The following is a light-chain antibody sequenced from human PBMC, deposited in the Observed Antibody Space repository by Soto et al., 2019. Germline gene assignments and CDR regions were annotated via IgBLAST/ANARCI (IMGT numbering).Light chain of an antibody. V-gene: IGKV1-27*01. CDR3: QQRSNWPSIT. CDR2: AAS. Sequence: DIQMTQFPSSPSSSVRDRLTLTCRASQGISNYLAWYQQKPGKVPKLLFYAASTLQSGVPSRFSGSGSGTDFTLTISSLEPEDFAVYFCQQRSNWPSITFGQGTRLEIK. CDR1: QGISNY. J-gene: IGKJ5*01.